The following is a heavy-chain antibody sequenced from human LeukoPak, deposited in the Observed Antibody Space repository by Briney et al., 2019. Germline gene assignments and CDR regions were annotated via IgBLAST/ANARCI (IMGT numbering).Heavy chain of an antibody. J-gene: IGHJ4*02. D-gene: IGHD6-13*01. CDR3: AKGDSSSWYNFDY. CDR2: ISWDDDST. Sequence: TGGSLRLSCAASGFTFDDYTVHWVRQAPGKGLEWVSLISWDDDSTYYADSVKGRFTISRDNSKNSLYLQMNSLRTEDTALYYCAKGDSSSWYNFDYWGQGTLVTVSS. V-gene: IGHV3-43*01. CDR1: GFTFDDYT.